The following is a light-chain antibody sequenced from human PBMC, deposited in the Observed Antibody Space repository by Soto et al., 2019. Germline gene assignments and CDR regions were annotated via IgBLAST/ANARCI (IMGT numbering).Light chain of an antibody. V-gene: IGKV4-1*01. CDR2: WAS. Sequence: DIVMTQSPDSLAVSLGERATINCKSSQSVLYSSNNKNYLAWYQQKPGQPPKLLLYWASTRESGVPDRFSGSGCGTDFTLTISSLQAEDVAVYYCQQYYSTPLTFGGGTKVEI. CDR1: QSVLYSSNNKNY. J-gene: IGKJ4*01. CDR3: QQYYSTPLT.